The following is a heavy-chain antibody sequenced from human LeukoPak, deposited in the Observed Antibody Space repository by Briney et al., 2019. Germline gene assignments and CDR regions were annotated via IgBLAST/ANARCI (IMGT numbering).Heavy chain of an antibody. CDR2: ITGSGGRT. CDR1: GFTFSSYA. V-gene: IGHV3-23*01. CDR3: ARDGERYCSGGSCYYFDY. D-gene: IGHD2-15*01. J-gene: IGHJ4*02. Sequence: GGSLRLSCAASGFTFSSYAMNWVRQAPGKGLEWVSAITGSGGRTYYADSVKGRFTIPRDNSKNTLYLQMNSLRAEDTAVYYCARDGERYCSGGSCYYFDYWGQGTLVTVSS.